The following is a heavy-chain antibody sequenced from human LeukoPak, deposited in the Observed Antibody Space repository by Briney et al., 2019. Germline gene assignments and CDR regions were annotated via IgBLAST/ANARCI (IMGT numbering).Heavy chain of an antibody. Sequence: SESLSLTCTVSGDSINNYYWSWIRQPPGKGLEWIGYIYYSGSTNYNPSLKSRVTISVDTSKNQFSLKLSSVTAADTAVYYCARGATYYDFWSGPTHTEFDYWGQGTLVTVSS. CDR2: IYYSGST. J-gene: IGHJ4*02. CDR3: ARGATYYDFWSGPTHTEFDY. D-gene: IGHD3-3*01. V-gene: IGHV4-59*01. CDR1: GDSINNYY.